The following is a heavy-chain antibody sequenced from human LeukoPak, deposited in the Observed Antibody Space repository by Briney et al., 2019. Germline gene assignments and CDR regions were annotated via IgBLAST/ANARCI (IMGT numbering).Heavy chain of an antibody. J-gene: IGHJ4*02. CDR1: GYSFTSYW. V-gene: IGHV5-51*01. D-gene: IGHD3-9*01. CDR2: IYPGDSDT. Sequence: GESLKISCKGSGYSFTSYWIGWVRQMPGKGLEWMGIIYPGDSDTRYSPSFQGQVTISADKSISTAYLQWSSLKASDTAMYYCANSRARYFDWLPFDYWGQGTLVTVSS. CDR3: ANSRARYFDWLPFDY.